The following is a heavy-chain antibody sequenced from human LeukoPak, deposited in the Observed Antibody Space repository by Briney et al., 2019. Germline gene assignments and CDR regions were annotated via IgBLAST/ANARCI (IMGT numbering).Heavy chain of an antibody. V-gene: IGHV3-48*01. CDR3: ARNLNTADDY. CDR2: VSSSSSTI. J-gene: IGHJ4*02. D-gene: IGHD5-18*01. CDR1: GFTFSTYS. Sequence: GGSLRLSCAASGFTFSTYSMNWVRQAPGKGLEWVSYVSSSSSTIYYADSVKGRFTISRDDAKNSLYLQMNSLRAEDTAVYYCARNLNTADDYWGQGILVTVSS.